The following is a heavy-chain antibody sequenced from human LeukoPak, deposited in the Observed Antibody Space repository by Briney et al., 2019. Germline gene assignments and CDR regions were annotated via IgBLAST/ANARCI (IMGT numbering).Heavy chain of an antibody. CDR2: IYYSGST. D-gene: IGHD6-6*01. CDR1: GGSISSSSYY. Sequence: SETLSLTCTVSGGSISSSSYYWGWIRQPPGKGLEWIGSIYYSGSTYYNPSLKSRVTISVDTSKNQFSLKLSSVTAADTAVYYCARPQGARRSWFDPWGQGTLVTVSS. CDR3: ARPQGARRSWFDP. J-gene: IGHJ5*02. V-gene: IGHV4-39*07.